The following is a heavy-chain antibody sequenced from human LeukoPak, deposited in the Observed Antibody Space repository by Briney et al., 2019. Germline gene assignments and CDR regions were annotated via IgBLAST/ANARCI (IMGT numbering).Heavy chain of an antibody. V-gene: IGHV3-9*01. J-gene: IGHJ5*02. CDR1: GFTFDDYA. Sequence: SGGSLRLSCAASGFTFDDYAMHWVRQAPGKGLEWVSGISWNSGSIGYADSVKGRFTISRDNAKNSLYLQMNSLRAEDTALYYCAKDKASMFGSTSYFDPWGQGTLVTVSS. CDR3: AKDKASMFGSTSYFDP. CDR2: ISWNSGSI. D-gene: IGHD2-2*01.